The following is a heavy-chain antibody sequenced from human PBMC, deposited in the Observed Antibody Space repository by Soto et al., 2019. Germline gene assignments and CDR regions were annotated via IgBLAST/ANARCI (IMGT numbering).Heavy chain of an antibody. D-gene: IGHD4-17*01. CDR2: ISHSGGT. Sequence: SETLSLTCAVYGGSFSDYYWSWIRQPPGKGLEWIGEISHSGGTNYNPSLKSRVTISEDTSKSQFSLKVSSVTAADTAVYYCARETYGDYVGYFDPWGQGIQVTVSS. V-gene: IGHV4-34*01. CDR1: GGSFSDYY. CDR3: ARETYGDYVGYFDP. J-gene: IGHJ5*02.